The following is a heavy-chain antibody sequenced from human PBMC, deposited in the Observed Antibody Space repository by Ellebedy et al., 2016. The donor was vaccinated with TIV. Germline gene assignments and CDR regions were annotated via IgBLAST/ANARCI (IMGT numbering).Heavy chain of an antibody. CDR2: ISAYNGNT. CDR3: ARGGTLLWFGELRPVPFDY. CDR1: GYTFTSYG. D-gene: IGHD3-10*01. J-gene: IGHJ4*02. Sequence: AASVKVSCKASGYTFTSYGISWVRQAPGQGLEWMGWISAYNGNTNYAQKLQGRVTMTTDTSTSTAYMELRSLRSDDTAVYYCARGGTLLWFGELRPVPFDYWGQGTLVTVSS. V-gene: IGHV1-18*04.